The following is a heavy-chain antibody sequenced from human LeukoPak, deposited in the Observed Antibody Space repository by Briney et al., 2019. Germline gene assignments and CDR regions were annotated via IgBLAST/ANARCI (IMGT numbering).Heavy chain of an antibody. CDR2: ISAYNGNT. J-gene: IGHJ4*02. D-gene: IGHD6-19*01. V-gene: IGHV1-18*04. CDR3: ARQALLHSGWPPQTDY. Sequence: ASVKVSCKASGYTFTSYGISWVRQAPGQGLEWMGWISAYNGNTNYAQKLQGRVTMTTDTSTSTAYMELRSLRSDDTAVYYCARQALLHSGWPPQTDYWGQGTLVTVSS. CDR1: GYTFTSYG.